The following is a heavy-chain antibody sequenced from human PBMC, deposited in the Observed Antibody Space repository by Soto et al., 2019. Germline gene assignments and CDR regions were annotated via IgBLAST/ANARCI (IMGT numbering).Heavy chain of an antibody. CDR3: ARVGNDYSNYGMDV. CDR2: IDPSDSRT. Sequence: PGESLKISCKGSGYSLSIYWINWVRQMPGKGLEWMGKIDPSDSRTTYSPSFQGHVTISVDKSISTTYLQWSSLKASDTAIYYCARVGNDYSNYGMDVWGQGTTVTVSS. J-gene: IGHJ6*02. V-gene: IGHV5-10-1*01. D-gene: IGHD4-4*01. CDR1: GYSLSIYW.